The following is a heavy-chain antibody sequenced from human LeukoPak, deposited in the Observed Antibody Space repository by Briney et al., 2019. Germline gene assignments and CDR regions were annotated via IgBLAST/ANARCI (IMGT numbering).Heavy chain of an antibody. CDR3: AKDLYGGGWYNYFDP. D-gene: IGHD6-19*01. J-gene: IGHJ5*02. CDR1: GFICSNYG. CDR2: ISYDGKSQ. V-gene: IGHV3-30*18. Sequence: GRSLRLSCAASGFICSNYGMHWVRQAPGKGLEWVAMISYDGKSQHYGDSVKGRFTVSRDNSKNTVYLQMNSLRPEDSAMYYCAKDLYGGGWYNYFDPWGQGTQVTVSS.